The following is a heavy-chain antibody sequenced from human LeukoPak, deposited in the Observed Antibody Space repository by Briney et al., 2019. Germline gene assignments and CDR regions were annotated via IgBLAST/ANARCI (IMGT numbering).Heavy chain of an antibody. CDR1: GLIFSKYW. CDR3: ARLYGSGGRGWFDP. Sequence: GGSLRLSCAASGLIFSKYWMTWVRQAPGKGLEWVANIKQDGSEKYYVGYVKGRFTISRENAKNSLYLQMNNLRAEDTAMYYCARLYGSGGRGWFDPWGQGTLVTVSS. D-gene: IGHD3-10*01. CDR2: IKQDGSEK. J-gene: IGHJ5*02. V-gene: IGHV3-7*01.